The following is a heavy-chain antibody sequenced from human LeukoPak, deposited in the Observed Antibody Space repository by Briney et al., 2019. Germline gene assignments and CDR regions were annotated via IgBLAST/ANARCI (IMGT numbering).Heavy chain of an antibody. CDR1: GFTFSSYG. D-gene: IGHD5-24*01. J-gene: IGHJ4*02. CDR3: AKDRRRRMATICNFDY. CDR2: IRYDGSNK. V-gene: IGHV3-30*02. Sequence: GGSLRLSCAASGFTFSSYGMHWVRQAPGKGLEWVAFIRYDGSNKYYADSVKGRFTISRDNSKNTLYLQMNSLRAEDTAVYYCAKDRRRRMATICNFDYWGQGTLVTVSS.